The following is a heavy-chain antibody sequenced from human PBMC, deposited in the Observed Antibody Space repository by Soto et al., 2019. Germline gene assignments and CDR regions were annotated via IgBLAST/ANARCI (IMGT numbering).Heavy chain of an antibody. Sequence: SETLSLTCTVSGGSISSSSYYWGWIRQPPGKGLEWIGSIYYSGSTYYNPSRKSRVTISVDTSKNQFSLKLSSVTAADTAVYYCARGIGANYDFWSGYRYDAFDIWGQGTMVTVSS. J-gene: IGHJ3*02. CDR1: GGSISSSSYY. V-gene: IGHV4-39*07. CDR3: ARGIGANYDFWSGYRYDAFDI. D-gene: IGHD3-3*01. CDR2: IYYSGST.